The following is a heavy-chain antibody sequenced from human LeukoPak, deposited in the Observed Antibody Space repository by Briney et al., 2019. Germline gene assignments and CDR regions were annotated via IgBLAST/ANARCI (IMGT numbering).Heavy chain of an antibody. J-gene: IGHJ3*02. CDR3: AKGVQLERLDNAFDI. V-gene: IGHV1-46*01. CDR2: INPSGGST. CDR1: GYTFTSYY. D-gene: IGHD1-1*01. Sequence: ASVKVSCKASGYTFTSYYMHWVRQAPGQGLEWMGIINPSGGSTSYAQKFQGRVTMTRDTSTSTVYMELSSLRAEDMALYYCAKGVQLERLDNAFDIWGQGTMVIVSS.